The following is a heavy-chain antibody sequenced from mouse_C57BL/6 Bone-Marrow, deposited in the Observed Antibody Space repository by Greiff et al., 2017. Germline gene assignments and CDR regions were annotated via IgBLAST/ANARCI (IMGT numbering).Heavy chain of an antibody. CDR2: IRLKSDNYAT. J-gene: IGHJ4*01. Sequence: VQLKESGGGLVQPGGSMKLSCVASGFTFSNYWMNWVRQSPEKGLEWVAQIRLKSDNYATHYAESVKGRFTISRDDSKSSVYLQMNNLRAEDTGIYYCTTGDYERGYAMDYWGQGTSVTVSS. CDR3: TTGDYERGYAMDY. CDR1: GFTFSNYW. V-gene: IGHV6-3*01. D-gene: IGHD2-4*01.